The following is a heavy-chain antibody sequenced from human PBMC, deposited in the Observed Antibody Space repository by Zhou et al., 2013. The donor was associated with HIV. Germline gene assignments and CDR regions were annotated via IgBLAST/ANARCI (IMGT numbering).Heavy chain of an antibody. CDR1: GYGFISYG. Sequence: QVQLVQSGVEAKKPGDSVNVSCKASGYGFISYGIIWVRQAPGQGLEWMGWMNPKSGDTKYAQKFQGRVTMTSDTSVSTAYMELSRLTSDDTAVYFCASHLILASTSLDIYGMDVWGQGTTVTVSS. V-gene: IGHV1-18*01. J-gene: IGHJ6*02. D-gene: IGHD2-15*01. CDR3: ASHLILASTSLDIYGMDV. CDR2: MNPKSGDT.